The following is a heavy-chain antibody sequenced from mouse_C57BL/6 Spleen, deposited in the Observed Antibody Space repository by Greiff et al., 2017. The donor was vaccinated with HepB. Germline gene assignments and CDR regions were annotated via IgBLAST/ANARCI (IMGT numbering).Heavy chain of an antibody. V-gene: IGHV1-61*01. D-gene: IGHD1-1*01. J-gene: IGHJ1*03. CDR1: GYTFTSYW. Sequence: VQLQQPGAELVRPGSSVKLSCKASGYTFTSYWMDWVKQRPGQGLEWIGNIYPSDSETHYNQKFKDKATLTVDKSSSTAYMQLSSLTSEDSAVYYWAREAYYYGSSYWYFDVWGTGTTVTVSS. CDR2: IYPSDSET. CDR3: AREAYYYGSSYWYFDV.